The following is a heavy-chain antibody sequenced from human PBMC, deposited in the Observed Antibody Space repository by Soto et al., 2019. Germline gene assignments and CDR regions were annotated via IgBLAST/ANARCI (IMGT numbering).Heavy chain of an antibody. CDR2: INHSGST. CDR3: ARERYYGSGSYYYYYYGMDV. D-gene: IGHD3-10*01. J-gene: IGHJ6*02. Sequence: SETRSRTCAVYGGCFSGYYWSWIRQPPGKGLEWIGEINHSGSTNYNPSLKSRVTISVDTSKNQFSLKLSSVTAAETAVYYCARERYYGSGSYYYYYYGMDVWDQGTTVTVSS. V-gene: IGHV4-34*01. CDR1: GGCFSGYY.